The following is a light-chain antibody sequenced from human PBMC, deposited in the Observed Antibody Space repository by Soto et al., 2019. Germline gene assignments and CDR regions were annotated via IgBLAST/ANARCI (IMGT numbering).Light chain of an antibody. V-gene: IGLV4-60*02. CDR3: ETWDTNTRV. CDR2: LEGGGSY. Sequence: QPVLTQSSSASASLGSSVKLTCTLNSGHSSNIIAWHQQQPGKAPRYLMNLEGGGSYNKGSGVPDRFSGSSSGADRYLTISNLQFEDEADYYCETWDTNTRVFGGGTKLTVL. J-gene: IGLJ2*01. CDR1: SGHSSNI.